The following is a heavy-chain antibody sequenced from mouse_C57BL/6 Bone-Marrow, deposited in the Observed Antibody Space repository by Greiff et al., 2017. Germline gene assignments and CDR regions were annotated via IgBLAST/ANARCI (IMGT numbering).Heavy chain of an antibody. CDR2: SYPGSGST. CDR1: GYTFTSYW. Sequence: VQLQQPGAELVKPGASVKMSCKASGYTFTSYWITWVKQRPGQGLEWIGDSYPGSGSTNYNEKFKSKATLTVDTSSSTAYMQLSSLTSEDSAVYYCARGATIVPYYAMDYWGQGTSVTVSS. D-gene: IGHD2-12*01. V-gene: IGHV1-55*01. J-gene: IGHJ4*01. CDR3: ARGATIVPYYAMDY.